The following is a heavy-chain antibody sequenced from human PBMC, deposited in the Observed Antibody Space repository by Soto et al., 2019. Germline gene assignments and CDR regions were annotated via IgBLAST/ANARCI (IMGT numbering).Heavy chain of an antibody. CDR3: AREARGYSYGPSRGYWFDP. J-gene: IGHJ5*02. D-gene: IGHD5-18*01. CDR1: GGSFSGYY. CDR2: INHSGST. V-gene: IGHV4-34*01. Sequence: ASETLSLTCAVYGGSFSGYYWSWIRQPPGKGLEWIGEINHSGSTNYNPSLKSRVTISVDTSKNQFSLKLSSVTAADTAVYYCAREARGYSYGPSRGYWFDPWGQGTLVTVSS.